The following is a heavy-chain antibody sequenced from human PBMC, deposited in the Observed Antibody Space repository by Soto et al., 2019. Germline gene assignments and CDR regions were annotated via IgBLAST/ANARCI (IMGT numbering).Heavy chain of an antibody. J-gene: IGHJ6*02. CDR3: ARDLPLLWFGARGMDV. V-gene: IGHV3-30*03. Sequence: PGGSLRLSCVASGFTFSSYGMHWVRQAPVKGLEWVAAISDDGTKKYYTDSVKGRFTISRDNSQNTLYLQMFSLRSEDTAVYYCARDLPLLWFGARGMDVWGQGTTVTVSS. CDR2: ISDDGTKK. D-gene: IGHD3-10*01. CDR1: GFTFSSYG.